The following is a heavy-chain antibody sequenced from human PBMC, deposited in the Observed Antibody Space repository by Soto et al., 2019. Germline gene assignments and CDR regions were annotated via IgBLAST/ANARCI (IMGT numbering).Heavy chain of an antibody. Sequence: SETQSLTGAVSGGSFIGDSVIWSWVRQFPGKGLEWIGYIYYSGTTYYNPSLRSRVIMSVDTSKNQFSLKLSSVTAADTAVYYCARDHKWDGMDVWGQGTTVTVSS. J-gene: IGHJ6*02. CDR2: IYYSGTT. V-gene: IGHV4-31*11. CDR1: GGSFIGDSVI. D-gene: IGHD1-26*01. CDR3: ARDHKWDGMDV.